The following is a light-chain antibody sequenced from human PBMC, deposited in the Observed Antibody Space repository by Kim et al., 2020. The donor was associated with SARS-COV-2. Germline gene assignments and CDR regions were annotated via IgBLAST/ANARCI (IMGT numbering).Light chain of an antibody. Sequence: QSALTQPASVSGSPGQSITISCTGSSSDVGGYNYVSWYQQHPGKAPQLMVYEVNQRPSGVSDRFSGSKSGNTASLTISGLQAEDEADYYCSSYTSSISWVFGGGTQLTVL. J-gene: IGLJ3*02. CDR3: SSYTSSISWV. V-gene: IGLV2-14*01. CDR2: EVN. CDR1: SSDVGGYNY.